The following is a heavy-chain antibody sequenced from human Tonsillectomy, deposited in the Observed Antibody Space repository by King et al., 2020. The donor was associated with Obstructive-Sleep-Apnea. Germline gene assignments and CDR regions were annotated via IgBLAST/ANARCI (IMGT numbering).Heavy chain of an antibody. V-gene: IGHV3-33*01. CDR2: IWYDGSNK. CDR3: ARERQAYSGYDWGFDY. Sequence: VQLVESGGGVVQPGRSLRLSCAASGFTFSSYGMHWVRQAPGKGLEWVAVIWYDGSNKYYADSVKGRFTSSRDNSKNTLYLQMNSLRAEDTAVYYCARERQAYSGYDWGFDYWGQGTLVTVSS. J-gene: IGHJ4*02. CDR1: GFTFSSYG. D-gene: IGHD5-12*01.